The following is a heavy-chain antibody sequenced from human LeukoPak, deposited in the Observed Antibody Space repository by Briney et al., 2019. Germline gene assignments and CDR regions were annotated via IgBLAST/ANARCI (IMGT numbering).Heavy chain of an antibody. CDR1: GGSFSGYY. Sequence: PSETLSLTCAVYGGSFSGYYWSWIRQPPGKGLEGIGAINHSGSTNYNPSLKSRVTISVDTSKNQFSLKLSSVTAADTAVYYCARGRPYEYDYVWGSYRNAPNRDDYWGQGTLVTVSS. CDR2: INHSGST. CDR3: ARGRPYEYDYVWGSYRNAPNRDDY. V-gene: IGHV4-34*01. J-gene: IGHJ4*02. D-gene: IGHD3-16*02.